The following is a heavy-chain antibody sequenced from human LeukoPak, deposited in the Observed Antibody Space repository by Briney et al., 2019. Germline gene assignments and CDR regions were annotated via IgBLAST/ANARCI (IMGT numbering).Heavy chain of an antibody. D-gene: IGHD1/OR15-1a*01. J-gene: IGHJ5*02. Sequence: GGSLRLSCAASGFTLSYYWMHWVRQGPGKGLVWVSTINGDGSGTSYAASVKGRFTISIDNAKNTLYLEMNSLRVEDTAVYYCARDPRNKGFDPWGQGTLVTVSS. CDR1: GFTLSYYW. CDR3: ARDPRNKGFDP. V-gene: IGHV3-74*01. CDR2: INGDGSGT.